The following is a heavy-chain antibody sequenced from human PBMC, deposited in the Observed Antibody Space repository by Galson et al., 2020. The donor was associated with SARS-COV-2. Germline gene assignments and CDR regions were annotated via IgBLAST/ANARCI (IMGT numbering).Heavy chain of an antibody. D-gene: IGHD3-10*01. Sequence: GESLKISCTVFGISFRGYAMSWVRQAPGKTLEWISGITGSGGSTFHADSVKGRFTISRDNSRSTLYLQMNSLRAEDAAVYYCAKDGLLWSQGMDVWGQGTTVTVSS. CDR1: GISFRGYA. CDR3: AKDGLLWSQGMDV. CDR2: ITGSGGST. V-gene: IGHV3-23*01. J-gene: IGHJ6*02.